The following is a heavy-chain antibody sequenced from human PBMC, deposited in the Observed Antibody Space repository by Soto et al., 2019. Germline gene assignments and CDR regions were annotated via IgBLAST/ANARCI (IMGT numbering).Heavy chain of an antibody. CDR3: ARTYSSSRSYFDY. CDR2: IFSNDEK. J-gene: IGHJ4*02. CDR1: GFSLSNARMG. Sequence: GPTLVNPTETLTLTCTVSGFSLSNARMGVSWIRQPPGKALEWLAHIFSNDEKSYSTSLKSRLTISKDTSKSQVVLTMTNMDPVDTATYYCARTYSSSRSYFDYWGQGALVTVSS. D-gene: IGHD6-13*01. V-gene: IGHV2-26*01.